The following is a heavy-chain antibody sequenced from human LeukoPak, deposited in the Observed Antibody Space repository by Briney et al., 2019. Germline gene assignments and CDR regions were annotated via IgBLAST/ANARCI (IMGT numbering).Heavy chain of an antibody. D-gene: IGHD6-13*01. Sequence: SETLSLTCAVYGGSFSGYYWSWIRQPPGKGLEWIGEINHSGSTNYNPSLKSRVTISVDTSKNQFSLKLSSVTAADTAVYYCARWYSSSWYNWFDPWGQGTLVTVSS. V-gene: IGHV4-34*01. CDR2: INHSGST. CDR3: ARWYSSSWYNWFDP. J-gene: IGHJ5*02. CDR1: GGSFSGYY.